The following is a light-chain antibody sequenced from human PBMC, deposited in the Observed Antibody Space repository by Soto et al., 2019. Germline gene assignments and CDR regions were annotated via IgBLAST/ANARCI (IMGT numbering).Light chain of an antibody. CDR2: DAS. J-gene: IGKJ4*01. V-gene: IGKV3-11*01. CDR1: QSVASSY. CDR3: QQRSTWPPRLT. Sequence: EVVLTQSPGTLSLSPGERVTLSCRASQSVASSYLAWYQQKPGRAPRLLIYDASKRATGIPARFSGSGSGPDFTLTITSLESEDFAVYYCQQRSTWPPRLTFGGGTKVEIK.